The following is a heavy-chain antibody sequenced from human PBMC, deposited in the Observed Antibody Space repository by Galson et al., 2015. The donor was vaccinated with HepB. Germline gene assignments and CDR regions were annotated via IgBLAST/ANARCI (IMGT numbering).Heavy chain of an antibody. Sequence: SLRLSCAASGFTFSSYGMHWVRQAPGKGLEWVAVISYDGSNKYYADSVKGRFTISRDNSKNTLYLQMNSLRAEDTAVYYCAKVSVVAIFDYWDQGTLVTVS. D-gene: IGHD2-2*01. J-gene: IGHJ4*02. CDR3: AKVSVVAIFDY. CDR1: GFTFSSYG. CDR2: ISYDGSNK. V-gene: IGHV3-30*18.